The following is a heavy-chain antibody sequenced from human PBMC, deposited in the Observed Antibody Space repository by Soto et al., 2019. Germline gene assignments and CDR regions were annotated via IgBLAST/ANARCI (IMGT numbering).Heavy chain of an antibody. J-gene: IGHJ4*02. CDR3: ARGGVGATGNFDY. V-gene: IGHV1-69*12. Sequence: QVQLVQSGAEVKKPGSSVKVSCKASGGTFSSYAISWVRQAPGHGLEWMGGIIPIFGTANYAQKFQGRVTITADESTITAYMELSSLRSEATAVYYWARGGVGATGNFDYWGQGTLVTVSS. CDR1: GGTFSSYA. D-gene: IGHD1-26*01. CDR2: IIPIFGTA.